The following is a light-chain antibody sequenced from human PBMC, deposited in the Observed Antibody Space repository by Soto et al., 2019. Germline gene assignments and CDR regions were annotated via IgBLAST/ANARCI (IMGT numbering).Light chain of an antibody. CDR3: QQSYSTPPWT. CDR2: DAS. V-gene: IGKV1-39*01. Sequence: IQLTQSPCSLSASVGDKVTVTCRASQSIRSYLNWVQQKTGKAPKLLIYDASSLQTGVPSRFSGSGSGTDFSLTISSLQPEDFATYYCQQSYSTPPWTFGQGTKVDIK. CDR1: QSIRSY. J-gene: IGKJ1*01.